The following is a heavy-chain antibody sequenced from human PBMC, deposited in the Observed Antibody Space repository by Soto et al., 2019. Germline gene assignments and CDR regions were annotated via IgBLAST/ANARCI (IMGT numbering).Heavy chain of an antibody. D-gene: IGHD5-18*01. CDR2: ISGSGGST. J-gene: IGHJ6*02. CDR3: ASIQLWVPWYGMDV. CDR1: GFTFSSYA. V-gene: IGHV3-23*01. Sequence: PGGSLRLSCAASGFTFSSYAMSWVRQAPGKGLEWVSAISGSGGSTYYADSVKSRFTISRDNSKNTLYLQMNSLRAEDTAVYYCASIQLWVPWYGMDVWGQGTTVTVSS.